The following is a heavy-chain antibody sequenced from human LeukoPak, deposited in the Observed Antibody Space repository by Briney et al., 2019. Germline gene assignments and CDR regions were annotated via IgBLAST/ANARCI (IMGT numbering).Heavy chain of an antibody. CDR3: ARRSRDVYTYSAY. CDR2: ISSSGSTM. CDR1: GFTFSDYY. V-gene: IGHV3-11*04. Sequence: PGGSLRLSCAASGFTFSDYYMTWIRQAPGKGLEWVSYISSSGSTMYYADSVKGRFTISRDNAINSLYLQMNSLRAEDTAVYYCARRSRDVYTYSAYWGQGTLVTVSS. J-gene: IGHJ4*02. D-gene: IGHD5-24*01.